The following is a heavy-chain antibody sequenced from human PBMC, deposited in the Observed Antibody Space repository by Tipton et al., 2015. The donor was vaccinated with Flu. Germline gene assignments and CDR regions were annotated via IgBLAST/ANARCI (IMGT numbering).Heavy chain of an antibody. CDR2: FGASGRTT. J-gene: IGHJ4*02. CDR1: GFTFSRYG. CDR3: AKVIPELVAGLDY. V-gene: IGHV3-23*01. D-gene: IGHD6-19*01. Sequence: SLRLSCVASGFTFSRYGMSWVRQAPGKGLEWVSGFGASGRTTYFADSVKGRFTISRDNFKNTLYLQMNSLRAEDTAVYYCAKVIPELVAGLDYWGQGTLVTVSS.